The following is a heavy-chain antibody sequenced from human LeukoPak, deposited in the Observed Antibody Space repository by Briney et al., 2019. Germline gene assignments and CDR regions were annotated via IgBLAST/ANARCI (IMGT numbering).Heavy chain of an antibody. CDR3: ARDDDGSGSYLGDY. CDR1: GYTFTAYY. D-gene: IGHD3-10*01. Sequence: ASVKVSCKASGYTFTAYYMHWVRQAPGQGLEWMGWIYPESGGTNYAQKFQGRVTMTRDTSISTAYMELSRLRSDDTAVYYCARDDDGSGSYLGDYWGQGTLVTVSP. J-gene: IGHJ4*02. V-gene: IGHV1-2*02. CDR2: IYPESGGT.